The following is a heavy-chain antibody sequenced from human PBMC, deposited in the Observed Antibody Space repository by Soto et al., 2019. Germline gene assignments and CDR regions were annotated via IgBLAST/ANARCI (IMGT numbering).Heavy chain of an antibody. Sequence: QVQLQQWGAGLLKPSETLSLTCAVYGGSFSGYYWSWIRQPPGKGLEWIGEINHSGSTNYNPSLKSRVTISVDTSKNQFSLKLSSVTAADTAVYYCARGRGRDGYNWYYWGQGTLVTVSS. CDR1: GGSFSGYY. CDR3: ARGRGRDGYNWYY. D-gene: IGHD5-12*01. CDR2: INHSGST. J-gene: IGHJ4*02. V-gene: IGHV4-34*01.